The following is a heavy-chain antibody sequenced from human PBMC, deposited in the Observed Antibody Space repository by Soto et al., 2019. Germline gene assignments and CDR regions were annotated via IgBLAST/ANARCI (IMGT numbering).Heavy chain of an antibody. Sequence: EVQLVESGGGLVQPGGSLRLSCAASGFTFSSYWMSWVRQAPGKGLEWVANIKQDGSEKYYVDSVKGRFTISRDNAKNSLYLQMNSLRAEDTAVYYCARDFWLPVYDFWSGYPEMDVWGEGTTVTVSS. V-gene: IGHV3-7*01. CDR3: ARDFWLPVYDFWSGYPEMDV. CDR2: IKQDGSEK. D-gene: IGHD3-3*01. CDR1: GFTFSSYW. J-gene: IGHJ6*04.